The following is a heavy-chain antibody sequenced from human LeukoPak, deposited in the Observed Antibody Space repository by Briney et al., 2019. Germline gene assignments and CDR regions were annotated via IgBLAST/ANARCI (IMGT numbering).Heavy chain of an antibody. CDR1: GFTFSSYA. CDR2: ISGSGGST. D-gene: IGHD3-3*01. V-gene: IGHV3-23*01. Sequence: GGSLRLSCAASGFTFSSYAMSWVRQAPGKGVEWVSAISGSGGSTYYADSVKGRFTISRDNSKNTLYLQMNSLRAEDTAVYYCANSLNYDFWSGYSSFDYWGQGTLVTVSS. J-gene: IGHJ4*02. CDR3: ANSLNYDFWSGYSSFDY.